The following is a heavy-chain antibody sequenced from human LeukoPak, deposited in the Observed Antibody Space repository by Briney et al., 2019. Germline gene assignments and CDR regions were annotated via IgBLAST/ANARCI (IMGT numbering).Heavy chain of an antibody. D-gene: IGHD6-13*01. CDR2: IWYDGSNK. V-gene: IGHV3-33*01. Sequence: GRSLRLSCAASGFTFGNYGMHWVRQAPGKGLEWVAIIWYDGSNKYYADSVKGRFTISRDNSKNTLYLQMKSLRAEDTAVYYCARDRDVYSSRWNRNFAYWGQGTLVTVSA. CDR1: GFTFGNYG. J-gene: IGHJ4*02. CDR3: ARDRDVYSSRWNRNFAY.